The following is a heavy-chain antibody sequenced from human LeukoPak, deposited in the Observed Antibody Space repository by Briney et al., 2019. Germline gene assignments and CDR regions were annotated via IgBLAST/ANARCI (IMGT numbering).Heavy chain of an antibody. CDR1: GFTFSNYA. CDR2: ISGSGGSS. V-gene: IGHV3-23*01. CDR3: ALNGREVPSGAFDI. D-gene: IGHD3-16*02. Sequence: GGSLRLSRAASGFTFSNYAMSWVRQAPGKGLEWVSAISGSGGSSYYADSVKGRFTISRDNSKSTLYLQMNSLRAEDTAVYYCALNGREVPSGAFDIWGQGTMVTVSS. J-gene: IGHJ3*02.